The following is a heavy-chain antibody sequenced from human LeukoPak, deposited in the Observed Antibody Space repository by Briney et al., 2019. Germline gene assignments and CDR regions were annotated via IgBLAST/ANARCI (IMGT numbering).Heavy chain of an antibody. D-gene: IGHD4-17*01. Sequence: SQTLSLTCAISGDSVSSNSAAWNWIRQSPSRGLEWLGRTWYRSKWHYDYAVSVKSRITIYPDTSKNQFSLQLSSVTPEDTAVYYCARTTTTVTTSFDYWGQGTLVTVSS. V-gene: IGHV6-1*01. CDR1: GDSVSSNSAA. CDR3: ARTTTTVTTSFDY. J-gene: IGHJ4*02. CDR2: TWYRSKWHY.